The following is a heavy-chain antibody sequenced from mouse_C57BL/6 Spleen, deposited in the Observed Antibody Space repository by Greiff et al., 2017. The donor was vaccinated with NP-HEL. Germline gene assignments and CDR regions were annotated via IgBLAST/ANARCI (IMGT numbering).Heavy chain of an antibody. CDR2: INYDGSST. CDR1: GFTFSDYY. D-gene: IGHD2-3*01. Sequence: EVQRVESEGGLVQPGRSMKLSCTASGFTFSDYYMAWVRQVPEKGLEWVANINYDGSSTYYLDSLKSRFIISRDNAKNILYLQMSSLKSEDTATYYCARDRGYDGYYFDYWGQGTTLTVSS. CDR3: ARDRGYDGYYFDY. J-gene: IGHJ2*01. V-gene: IGHV5-16*01.